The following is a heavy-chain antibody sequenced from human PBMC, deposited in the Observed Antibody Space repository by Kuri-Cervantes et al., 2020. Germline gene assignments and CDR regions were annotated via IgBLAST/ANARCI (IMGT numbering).Heavy chain of an antibody. CDR1: GFTFSSYW. J-gene: IGHJ6*02. CDR3: AKDGLEWLEVSMDV. Sequence: GESLKISCAASGFTFSSYWMSWVRQAPGKGLEWVANIKQDGSEEYYVDSVKGRFTISRDNAKNSLYLQMNSLRAEDTAVYYCAKDGLEWLEVSMDVWGQGTTVTVSS. CDR2: IKQDGSEE. V-gene: IGHV3-7*03. D-gene: IGHD3-3*01.